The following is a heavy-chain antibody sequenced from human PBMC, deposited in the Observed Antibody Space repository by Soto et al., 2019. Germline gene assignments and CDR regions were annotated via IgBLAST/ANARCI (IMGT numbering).Heavy chain of an antibody. CDR2: INPIVGTT. Sequence: QVQLVQSGAEVKKPGASVKFSCKASGYTFTGYYIHWVRQAPGQGLEWMGIINPIVGTTSYAHKFQGGGTMARDTSTSTVYMAVGSLSTYDWAVYYCVRAHCTPGSPLYGMDVWGQGTTVTFSS. CDR1: GYTFTGYY. D-gene: IGHD2-21*02. V-gene: IGHV1-46*01. J-gene: IGHJ6*02. CDR3: VRAHCTPGSPLYGMDV.